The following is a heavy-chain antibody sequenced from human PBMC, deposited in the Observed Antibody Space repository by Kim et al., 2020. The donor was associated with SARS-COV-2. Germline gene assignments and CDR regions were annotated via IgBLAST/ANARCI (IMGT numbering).Heavy chain of an antibody. Sequence: SETLSLTCAVYGGSFSGYYWSWIRQPPGKGLEWIGEINHSGSTNYNPSLKSRVTISVDTSKNQFSLKLSSVTAADTAVYYCARGLRRSPGNWFDPWGQGTLVTVSS. J-gene: IGHJ5*02. V-gene: IGHV4-34*01. CDR1: GGSFSGYY. D-gene: IGHD6-13*01. CDR2: INHSGST. CDR3: ARGLRRSPGNWFDP.